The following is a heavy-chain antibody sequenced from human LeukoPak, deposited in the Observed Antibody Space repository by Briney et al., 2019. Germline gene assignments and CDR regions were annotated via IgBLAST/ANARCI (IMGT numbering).Heavy chain of an antibody. CDR3: AKDKYGYDSSGYDFDY. J-gene: IGHJ4*02. V-gene: IGHV3-30*18. D-gene: IGHD3-22*01. CDR1: GFTFSSYG. Sequence: GRSLRLSCAASGFTFSSYGMHWVRQAPGKGLEWVAVISYDGSNKYYADSVKGRFTISRDNSKNTLYLQMNSLRAEDTAVYYCAKDKYGYDSSGYDFDYWGQGTLVTVSS. CDR2: ISYDGSNK.